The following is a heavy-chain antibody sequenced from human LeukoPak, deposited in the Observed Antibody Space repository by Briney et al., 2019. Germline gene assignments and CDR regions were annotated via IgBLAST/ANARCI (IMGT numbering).Heavy chain of an antibody. Sequence: SETLSLTCTVSGGSISSGGYYWSWIRQHSGKGLEWIGYIYYSGSTYYNPSLKSRVTISVDTSKNQFSLKLSSVTAADTAVYYCARGYDAFGMGYWGQGTLVTVSS. CDR3: ARGYDAFGMGY. D-gene: IGHD5-18*01. V-gene: IGHV4-31*03. J-gene: IGHJ4*02. CDR2: IYYSGST. CDR1: GGSISSGGYY.